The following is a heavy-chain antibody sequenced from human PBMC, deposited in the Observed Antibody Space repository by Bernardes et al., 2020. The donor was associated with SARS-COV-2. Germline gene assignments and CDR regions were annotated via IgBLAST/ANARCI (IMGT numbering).Heavy chain of an antibody. CDR1: GNTLTELS. CDR2: FDPEDGKT. CDR3: ATDRRLNWNDRLFRF. V-gene: IGHV1-24*01. J-gene: IGHJ4*02. Sequence: ASMKVSCKVSGNTLTELSIHWVRQAPGKGLEWMGGFDPEDGKTIYAQKFQGRVTVTEDTSTNTAYMELSSLRSEDTAVYYCATDRRLNWNDRLFRFWGQGTLVTVFS. D-gene: IGHD1-1*01.